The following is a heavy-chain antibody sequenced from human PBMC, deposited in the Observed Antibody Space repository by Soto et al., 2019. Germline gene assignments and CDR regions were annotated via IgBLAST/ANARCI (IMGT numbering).Heavy chain of an antibody. D-gene: IGHD3-10*01. CDR2: IYYSGST. CDR1: GGSISNYY. J-gene: IGHJ4*02. V-gene: IGHV4-59*08. CDR3: TRHRLRGVSVGEFDF. Sequence: QVQLQESGPGLVKPSETLSLTCTVSGGSISNYYWTWIRQPPGKGLEWIGYIYYSGSTNYNPSLKSRVTISVDTSKNQSSLKLSSVTAADTAVYYCTRHRLRGVSVGEFDFWGQGALVTVSS.